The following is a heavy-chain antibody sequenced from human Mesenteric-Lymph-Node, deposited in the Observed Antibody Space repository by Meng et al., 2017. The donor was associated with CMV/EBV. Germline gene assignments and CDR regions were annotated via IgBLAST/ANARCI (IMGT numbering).Heavy chain of an antibody. V-gene: IGHV3-23*01. CDR3: AKDPLGKGGLSWFDP. Sequence: SGFAFSSYAMGWVRQAPGKGLEWVSGRSGSASSTYYADSVKGRFTISRDNSKNTLYLQMNSLRAEDTAVYYCAKDPLGKGGLSWFDPWGQGTLVTVSS. CDR1: GFAFSSYA. D-gene: IGHD7-27*01. CDR2: RSGSASST. J-gene: IGHJ5*02.